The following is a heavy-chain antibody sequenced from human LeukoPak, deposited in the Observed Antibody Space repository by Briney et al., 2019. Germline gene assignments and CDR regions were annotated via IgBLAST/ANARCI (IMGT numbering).Heavy chain of an antibody. V-gene: IGHV3-64*01. J-gene: IGHJ4*02. D-gene: IGHD3-3*01. CDR1: GFTFSSYA. CDR2: ISSNGGST. Sequence: PGGSLRLSCAASGFTFSSYAMHWVRQAPGKGLEYVSAISSNGGSTYYANSVKGRFTISRDNSKNTLYLQMGSLRAEDMAVYYCGRPRDFWSGYYLDYWGQGTLVTVSS. CDR3: GRPRDFWSGYYLDY.